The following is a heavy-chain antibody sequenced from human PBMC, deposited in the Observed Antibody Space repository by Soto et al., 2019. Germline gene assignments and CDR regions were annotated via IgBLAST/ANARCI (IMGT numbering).Heavy chain of an antibody. CDR1: GGSISSGGYY. CDR2: IYYSAST. V-gene: IGHV4-31*03. CDR3: ARSVAP. J-gene: IGHJ5*02. Sequence: QVQLQESGPGLVKPSQTLSLTCTVSGGSISSGGYYWSWIRQHPRKGLEWIVYIYYSASTHYTPSLKSRVTISLETSKNQCSLKLSSVTAADTAVYYCARSVAPWGQGPLVTVSS.